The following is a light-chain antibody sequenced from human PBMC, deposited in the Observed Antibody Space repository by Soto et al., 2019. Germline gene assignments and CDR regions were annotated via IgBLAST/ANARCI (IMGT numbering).Light chain of an antibody. CDR1: SSDFGGYNY. Sequence: QPALTQPASVPGSPGQSITISCTGSSSDFGGYNYVSWYQHHPGKAPKLVIYDVSNRPSGVSNRFSGSKSGNTASLTISGLQAEDEGHYYCRSSTGSRTRVFGTGTRSPS. J-gene: IGLJ1*01. V-gene: IGLV2-14*01. CDR3: RSSTGSRTRV. CDR2: DVS.